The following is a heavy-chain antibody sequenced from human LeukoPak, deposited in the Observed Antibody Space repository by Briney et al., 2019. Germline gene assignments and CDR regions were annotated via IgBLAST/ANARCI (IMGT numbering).Heavy chain of an antibody. CDR1: GFTFSDYY. V-gene: IGHV3-11*06. CDR3: ARGGRIAMVRGNWFDP. CDR2: IGSTSIYT. Sequence: SGGSLRLSCAASGFTFSDYYMNWIRQAPGKGLEWVSYIGSTSIYTDYTDSVKGRFTISRDNAKNSLYLQMNSLRAEDTAVYYCARGGRIAMVRGNWFDPWGQGTLVTVSS. J-gene: IGHJ5*02. D-gene: IGHD3-10*01.